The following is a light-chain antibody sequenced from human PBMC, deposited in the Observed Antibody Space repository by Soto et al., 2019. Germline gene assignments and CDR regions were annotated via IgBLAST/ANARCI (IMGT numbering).Light chain of an antibody. CDR2: GAS. J-gene: IGKJ2*01. Sequence: EIVMTQSPATLSVSPGERATLSCSASPSVSSNLAWYQQKPGQAPRLLIYGASTRATGIPARFSGSGSGTEFTLTISSLQSEDFAVYACQQYNNWPPYTFGQGTKLEIK. V-gene: IGKV3-15*01. CDR1: PSVSSN. CDR3: QQYNNWPPYT.